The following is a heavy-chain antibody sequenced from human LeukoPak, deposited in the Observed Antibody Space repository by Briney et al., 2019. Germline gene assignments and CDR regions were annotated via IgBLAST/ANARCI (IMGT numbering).Heavy chain of an antibody. D-gene: IGHD3-22*01. CDR3: AKVSSGYSAFDI. J-gene: IGHJ3*02. CDR1: GFTFSSYS. Sequence: PGGSLRLSCAASGFTFSSYSMNWVRQAPGKGLEWVSSISSSSSYIYYADSVKGRFTISRDNAKNSLYLQMNSLRAEDTAVYYCAKVSSGYSAFDIWGQGTMVTVSS. CDR2: ISSSSSYI. V-gene: IGHV3-21*04.